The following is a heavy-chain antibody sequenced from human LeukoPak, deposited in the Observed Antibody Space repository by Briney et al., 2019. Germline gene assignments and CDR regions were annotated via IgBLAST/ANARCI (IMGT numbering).Heavy chain of an antibody. CDR3: ARGIYYSIIFDI. CDR2: ISSSSSII. J-gene: IGHJ3*02. D-gene: IGHD5-12*01. CDR1: GFTFSSYS. V-gene: IGHV3-48*01. Sequence: GGSLRLSCAASGFTFSSYSMNWVRQAPGKGLEWVSYISSSSSIIYYADSVKGRFTISRDNAKNSLYLQMNSLRAEDTAVYYCARGIYYSIIFDIWGQGTMVTVSS.